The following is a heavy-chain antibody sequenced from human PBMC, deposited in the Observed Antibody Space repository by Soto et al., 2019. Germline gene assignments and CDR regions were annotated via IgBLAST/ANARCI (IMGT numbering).Heavy chain of an antibody. D-gene: IGHD6-19*01. V-gene: IGHV4-31*03. J-gene: IGHJ5*02. CDR2: TYYSGST. CDR1: GGSISSGGYY. Sequence: PSETLSLTCTVSGGSISSGGYYWSWIRQHPGKGLEWIGYTYYSGSTYYNPSLKSRVTISVDTSKNQFSLKLSSVTAADTAVYYCAREAVAGTGWFDPWGQGTLVTVPS. CDR3: AREAVAGTGWFDP.